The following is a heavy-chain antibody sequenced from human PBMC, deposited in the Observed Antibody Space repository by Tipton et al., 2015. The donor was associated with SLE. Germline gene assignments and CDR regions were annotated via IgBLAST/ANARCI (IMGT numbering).Heavy chain of an antibody. V-gene: IGHV3-48*03. D-gene: IGHD3-22*01. Sequence: SLRLSCAASGFTFSNYEMNWVRQAPGKGLEWVSYISSSGSTIYYADSMKGRFTISRDNAKNSLYLQMNSLRAEDTAVYYCASLLEYYYDSSGYTTDYWGQGTLVTVSS. CDR1: GFTFSNYE. J-gene: IGHJ4*02. CDR3: ASLLEYYYDSSGYTTDY. CDR2: ISSSGSTI.